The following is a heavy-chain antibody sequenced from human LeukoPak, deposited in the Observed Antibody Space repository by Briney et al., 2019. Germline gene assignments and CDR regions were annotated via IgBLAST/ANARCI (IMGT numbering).Heavy chain of an antibody. CDR1: GYTFTNYA. V-gene: IGHV7-4-1*02. D-gene: IGHD3-16*02. J-gene: IGHJ5*01. CDR3: ARAYQRLGGLSFPDS. CDR2: INPNTGNP. Sequence: ASVKVSCEASGYTFTNYAMNWVRQAPGQGLEWMGWINPNTGNPMYAQGFTGRFVFSLDTSVTTTYLQINGLEAEDTAVYYCARAYQRLGGLSFPDSWGQGTLVTVSS.